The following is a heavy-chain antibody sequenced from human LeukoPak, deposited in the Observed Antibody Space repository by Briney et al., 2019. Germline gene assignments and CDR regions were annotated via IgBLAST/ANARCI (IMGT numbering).Heavy chain of an antibody. D-gene: IGHD3-10*01. Sequence: GASVKVSCTASGCTFSSYAISWVRQAPGQGLEWMGGIIPIFGTANYAQKFQGRVTITTDESTSTAYMELSSLRSEDTAVYYCARGRSPGGYYYYYYMDVWGKGTTVTVSS. CDR1: GCTFSSYA. CDR2: IIPIFGTA. J-gene: IGHJ6*03. CDR3: ARGRSPGGYYYYYYMDV. V-gene: IGHV1-69*05.